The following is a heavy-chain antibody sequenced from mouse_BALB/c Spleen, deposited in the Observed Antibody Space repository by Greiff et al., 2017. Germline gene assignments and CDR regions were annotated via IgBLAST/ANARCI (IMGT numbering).Heavy chain of an antibody. V-gene: IGHV5-4*02. CDR1: GFTFSDYY. Sequence: DVMLVESGGGLVKPGGSLKLSCAASGFTFSDYYMYWVRQTPEKRLEWVATISDGGSYTYYPESVKGRYTISRDNAKNNLYLQMSSLKSEDTAMYYCARDMDYWGQGTSVTVSS. CDR2: ISDGGSYT. J-gene: IGHJ4*01. CDR3: ARDMDY.